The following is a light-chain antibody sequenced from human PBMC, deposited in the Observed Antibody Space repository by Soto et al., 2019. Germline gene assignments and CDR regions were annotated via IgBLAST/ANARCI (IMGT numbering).Light chain of an antibody. CDR3: QQYNNWLTWT. CDR2: GAS. Sequence: EIVMTQSPATLSVPPGERATLSCRASQSVNSNLAWYQHKPSQAPRLLIYGASTRATGIPARFSGSGSGTEFTLTISSLQSEDFAVYYCQQYNNWLTWTFGQGTKVEVK. V-gene: IGKV3-15*01. J-gene: IGKJ1*01. CDR1: QSVNSN.